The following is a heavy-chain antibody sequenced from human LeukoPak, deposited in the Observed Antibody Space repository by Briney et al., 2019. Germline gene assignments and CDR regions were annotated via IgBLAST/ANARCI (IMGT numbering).Heavy chain of an antibody. V-gene: IGHV4-61*02. CDR1: GDSIISGIYY. J-gene: IGHJ5*02. CDR3: ARERGGYYENWFDP. D-gene: IGHD1-26*01. Sequence: SETLSLTCSVSGDSIISGIYYWSWIRQPAGKGLEWIGRIYLNGNTNHNPSLKSRVSLSIDTSRNQFSLKVTSVTAADSGIYYCARERGGYYENWFDPWGQGTRVTVSS. CDR2: IYLNGNT.